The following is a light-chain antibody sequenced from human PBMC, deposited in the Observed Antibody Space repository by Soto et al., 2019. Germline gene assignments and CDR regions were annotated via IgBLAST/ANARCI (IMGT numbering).Light chain of an antibody. CDR1: QGISNY. Sequence: DIQMTQSPSSLSGSGADRITITFRASQGISNYLAWYQQKPGKVPKLLIYAASTLQSGVPSRFSGSGSGTDFTLTIGSLQPEDVGTYYCLQGTYWPPWTFGQGTKVDIK. V-gene: IGKV1-27*01. CDR3: LQGTYWPPWT. CDR2: AAS. J-gene: IGKJ1*01.